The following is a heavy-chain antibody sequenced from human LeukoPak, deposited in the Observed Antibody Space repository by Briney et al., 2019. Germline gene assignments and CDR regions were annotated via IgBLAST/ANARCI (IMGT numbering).Heavy chain of an antibody. CDR1: GGSFSGYY. J-gene: IGHJ4*02. D-gene: IGHD3-22*01. Sequence: SETLSLTCAVYGGSFSGYYWSWIRQPPGKGLEWIGVINHSGSTNYNPSLKSRVTISVDTSKNQFSLKLSSVTAADTAVYYCARAGSYYDSSGYYSLNDYWGQGTLVTVSS. V-gene: IGHV4-34*01. CDR2: INHSGST. CDR3: ARAGSYYDSSGYYSLNDY.